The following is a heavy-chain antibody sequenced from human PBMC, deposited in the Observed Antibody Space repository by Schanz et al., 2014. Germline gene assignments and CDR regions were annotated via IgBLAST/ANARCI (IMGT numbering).Heavy chain of an antibody. CDR1: GFGFDDYA. D-gene: IGHD5-18*01. Sequence: VQLVESGGGVVQPGGSLRLSCAASGFGFDDYAMSWVRQAPGKGLEWVSGIGGSGDSTHYADSVKGRFTISRDNSNNTLYLQMKSLRAEDTAVYYCAKYGGGYSYGFVEYWGQGTLVTVSS. J-gene: IGHJ4*02. V-gene: IGHV3-23*04. CDR2: IGGSGDST. CDR3: AKYGGGYSYGFVEY.